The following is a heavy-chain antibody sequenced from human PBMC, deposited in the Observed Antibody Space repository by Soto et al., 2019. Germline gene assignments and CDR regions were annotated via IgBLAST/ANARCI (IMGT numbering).Heavy chain of an antibody. CDR2: ISYDGSNK. D-gene: IGHD6-13*01. Sequence: QVQLVESGGGVVQPGRSLRLSCAASGFTFSSYGMHWVRQAPGKGLEWVAVISYDGSNKYYADSVKGRFTISRDNSKNTLYLQMNSLRAEDTAVYYCAKDLAAAGTWVYYYYYYGMDVWGQGTTVTVSS. CDR3: AKDLAAAGTWVYYYYYYGMDV. V-gene: IGHV3-30*18. CDR1: GFTFSSYG. J-gene: IGHJ6*02.